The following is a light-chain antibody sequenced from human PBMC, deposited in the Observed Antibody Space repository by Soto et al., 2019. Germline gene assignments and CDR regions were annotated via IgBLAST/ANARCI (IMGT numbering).Light chain of an antibody. CDR2: GDS. J-gene: IGLJ2*01. CDR1: SSNIGAGYG. Sequence: QSVLTQPPSVSGAPGQRVTITYTGSSSNIGAGYGVHWYIQLPGTAPKLLVYGDSNRPSGVPDRFSGSKSDTLASLAITGLQAEDEADYYCQSYDSSLSGVIFGGGTKLTVL. CDR3: QSYDSSLSGVI. V-gene: IGLV1-40*01.